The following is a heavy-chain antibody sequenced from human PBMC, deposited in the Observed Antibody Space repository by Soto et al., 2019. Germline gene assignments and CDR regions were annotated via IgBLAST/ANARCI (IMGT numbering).Heavy chain of an antibody. Sequence: EVQLLESGGGLVQPGGSLRVSCAASGFTFSSYAMSWVRQAPGKGLEWVSSISGRDASTSYADSVKGRFTISRDNSKNTLYLQINSLRAEDTAIYYCAKIWFGELLPFDYWGQGTLVTVSS. CDR1: GFTFSSYA. CDR2: ISGRDAST. V-gene: IGHV3-23*01. D-gene: IGHD3-10*01. CDR3: AKIWFGELLPFDY. J-gene: IGHJ4*02.